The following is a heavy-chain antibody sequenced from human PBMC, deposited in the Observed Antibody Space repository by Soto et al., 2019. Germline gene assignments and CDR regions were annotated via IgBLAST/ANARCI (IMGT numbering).Heavy chain of an antibody. CDR3: AREGMIHFEAKDYYPSTYGLDF. V-gene: IGHV1-2*02. J-gene: IGHJ6*02. CDR1: GDSLDGYY. CDR2: IFPKSGDT. Sequence: ASVKVSCKASGDSLDGYYIHWVRQTPGQGLEWMGWIFPKSGDTRLQRRFQGRVSMTSESSTGPVYLDVTSLAFDDTAVYYCAREGMIHFEAKDYYPSTYGLDFWGQGTTVTVSS. D-gene: IGHD3-10*01.